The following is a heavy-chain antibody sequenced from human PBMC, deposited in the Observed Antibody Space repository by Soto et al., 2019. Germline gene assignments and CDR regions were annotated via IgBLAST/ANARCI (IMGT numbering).Heavy chain of an antibody. V-gene: IGHV3-30*19. D-gene: IGHD7-27*01. J-gene: IGHJ1*01. CDR1: GFTFRSYV. CDR2: TSYDGSDK. CDR3: ARGGKNGGLDV. Sequence: QVHLVESGGGVVQPGTSLRVSCVGSGFTFRSYVIHWVRQAPGKGLEWVALTSYDGSDKYYGDSVRGRFTISRDNSRKTVGLPKGRPGIRDTGLFFWARGGKNGGLDVWGQGTLVSVSS.